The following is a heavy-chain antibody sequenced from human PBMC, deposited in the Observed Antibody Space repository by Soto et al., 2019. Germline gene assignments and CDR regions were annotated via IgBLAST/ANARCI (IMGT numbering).Heavy chain of an antibody. CDR1: GGSISSYY. CDR3: ARHGRSYCGGDCYLFY. J-gene: IGHJ4*02. CDR2: IYYSGST. Sequence: SETLSLTCTVSGGSISSYYWSWIRQPPGKGLEWIGYIYYSGSTNYNPSLKSRVTISVDTSKNQFSLKLSSVTAADTAVYYCARHGRSYCGGDCYLFYWGQGTLVTVSS. D-gene: IGHD2-21*01. V-gene: IGHV4-59*08.